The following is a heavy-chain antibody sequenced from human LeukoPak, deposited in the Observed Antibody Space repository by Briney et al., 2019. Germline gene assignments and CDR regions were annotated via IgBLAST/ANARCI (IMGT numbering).Heavy chain of an antibody. CDR3: ARGIAGAWGFDY. Sequence: HPGGSLRLSCEASGFNFSGNWMHWVRQAPGKGLVWVSRINGDGRTTYYADSVKGRFTISRVNAKNTVYLQMNSLRAEDTAVYYCARGIAGAWGFDYWGLGTLVTVSS. CDR1: GFNFSGNW. V-gene: IGHV3-74*01. CDR2: INGDGRTT. D-gene: IGHD6-13*01. J-gene: IGHJ4*02.